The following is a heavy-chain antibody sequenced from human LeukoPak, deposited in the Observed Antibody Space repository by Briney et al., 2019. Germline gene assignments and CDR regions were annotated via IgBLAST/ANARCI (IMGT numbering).Heavy chain of an antibody. CDR2: INPNSGGT. CDR3: AREQRSSGYYFY. V-gene: IGHV1-2*02. CDR1: GYTFTGYY. Sequence: ASVKVSCKASGYTFTGYYMHWVRQAPGQGLEWMGWINPNSGGTNYAQKFQGRVTMTRDASISTAYMELSRLRSDDTAVYYCAREQRSSGYYFYWGQGTLVTVSS. J-gene: IGHJ4*02. D-gene: IGHD3-22*01.